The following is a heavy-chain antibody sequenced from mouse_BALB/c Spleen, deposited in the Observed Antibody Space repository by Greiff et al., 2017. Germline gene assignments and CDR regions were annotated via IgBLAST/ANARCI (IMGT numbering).Heavy chain of an antibody. CDR2: ISSGGSYT. V-gene: IGHV5-6*01. CDR1: GFTFSSYG. D-gene: IGHD2-4*01. CDR3: ARHHYDYDVWFAY. Sequence: EVHLVESGGDLVKPGGSLKLSCAASGFTFSSYGMSWVRQTPDKRLEWVATISSGGSYTYYPDSVKGRFTISRDNAKNTLYLQMSSLKSEDTAMYYCARHHYDYDVWFAYWGQGTLVTVSA. J-gene: IGHJ3*01.